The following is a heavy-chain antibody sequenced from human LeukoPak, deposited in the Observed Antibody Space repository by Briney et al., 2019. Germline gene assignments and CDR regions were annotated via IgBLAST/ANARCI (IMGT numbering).Heavy chain of an antibody. J-gene: IGHJ4*02. Sequence: SETLSLTCTVSGGSISSSSYYWGWIRQPPGKGLEWIGSIYYSGSTYYNPSLKSRVTISVDTSKNQFSLKLSSVTAADTAVYYCARDGDSSGWFGTSDYFDYWGQGTLVTVSS. V-gene: IGHV4-39*07. CDR3: ARDGDSSGWFGTSDYFDY. D-gene: IGHD6-19*01. CDR2: IYYSGST. CDR1: GGSISSSSYY.